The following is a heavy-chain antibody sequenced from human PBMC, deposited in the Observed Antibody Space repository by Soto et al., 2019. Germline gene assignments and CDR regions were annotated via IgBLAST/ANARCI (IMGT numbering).Heavy chain of an antibody. D-gene: IGHD4-17*01. CDR3: AVKEKSDYGPGIGWFDC. CDR1: GGSIGNDVYY. Sequence: QVHLLESGPGLVKPSQTLSLTCSVSGGSIGNDVYYWGWIRQFPGKGLEWIGYLYFSGGTYYKPSLKSRTTISRDSSKNQFSLEVASVTAADTAVYYCAVKEKSDYGPGIGWFDCWGQGVLVTVSS. J-gene: IGHJ4*02. CDR2: LYFSGGT. V-gene: IGHV4-31*03.